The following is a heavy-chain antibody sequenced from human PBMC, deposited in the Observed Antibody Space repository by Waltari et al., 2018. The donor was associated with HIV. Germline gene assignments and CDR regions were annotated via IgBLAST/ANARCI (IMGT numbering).Heavy chain of an antibody. Sequence: EVQLVESGGGVVTPEESLRISCAASGFVFSSYSMNWVRQAPGEGLEWISFISSSGSTIYYADFVKGRFTVSRDNAENSLYLQMNSLRDEDTAVYYCVRDPKTSWGELDYWGQGTLVAVSS. J-gene: IGHJ4*02. V-gene: IGHV3-48*02. CDR2: ISSSGSTI. D-gene: IGHD3-16*01. CDR1: GFVFSSYS. CDR3: VRDPKTSWGELDY.